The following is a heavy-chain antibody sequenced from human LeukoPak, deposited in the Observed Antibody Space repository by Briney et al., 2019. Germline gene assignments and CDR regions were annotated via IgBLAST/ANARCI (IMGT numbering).Heavy chain of an antibody. Sequence: GGSLRLSCAASGFTFSSYGMSWVRQAPGKGLEWVSYISSLSGTINYADSVKGRFIISRDNAKNSMFLQMNSLRAEDTAVYYCVRDQGGAVSYWGQGTLVTVSS. CDR3: VRDQGGAVSY. J-gene: IGHJ4*02. CDR1: GFTFSSYG. D-gene: IGHD3-16*01. V-gene: IGHV3-48*01. CDR2: ISSLSGTI.